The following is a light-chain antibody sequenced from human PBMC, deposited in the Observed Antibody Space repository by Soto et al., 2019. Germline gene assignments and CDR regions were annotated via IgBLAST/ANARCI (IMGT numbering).Light chain of an antibody. Sequence: QPVLTQPPSVSGAPGQRVTISCTGSSSNIGAGYDVHWYQQLPGTAPKLLIYGNSNRPSGVPDRFSGSKSGTSASLAITGLQAEDEADYYCQSYDSRLRVSVFGGGTKRTVL. J-gene: IGLJ2*01. V-gene: IGLV1-40*01. CDR2: GNS. CDR1: SSNIGAGYD. CDR3: QSYDSRLRVSV.